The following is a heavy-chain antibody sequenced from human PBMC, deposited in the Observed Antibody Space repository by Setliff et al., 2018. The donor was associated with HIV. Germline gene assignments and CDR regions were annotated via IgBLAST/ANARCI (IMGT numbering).Heavy chain of an antibody. CDR3: ARDPSRWVQPVTTTYFDF. D-gene: IGHD4-17*01. J-gene: IGHJ4*02. CDR2: ISAYDGNT. CDR1: GYTFTSYG. V-gene: IGHV1-18*01. Sequence: ASVKVSCKASGYTFTSYGISWVRQAPGQGLEWMGWISAYDGNTDQAQRFRDRVTMTTDTSTRTAYMELRSLRSDDTAVYYCARDPSRWVQPVTTTYFDFWGPGSLVTVSS.